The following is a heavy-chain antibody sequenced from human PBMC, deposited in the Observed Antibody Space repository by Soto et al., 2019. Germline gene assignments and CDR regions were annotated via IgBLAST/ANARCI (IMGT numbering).Heavy chain of an antibody. V-gene: IGHV3-9*01. D-gene: IGHD3-3*01. CDR3: AKDRNYDFWSGSIDYGMDV. J-gene: IGHJ6*02. CDR1: GFTFDAYA. CDR2: ISWNSGSI. Sequence: SLRLSCAASGFTFDAYAMHWVRQAPGKGLEWVSGISWNSGSIGYADSVKGRFTISRDNAKNSLYLQMNSLRAEDTALYYCAKDRNYDFWSGSIDYGMDVWGQGTTVTVS.